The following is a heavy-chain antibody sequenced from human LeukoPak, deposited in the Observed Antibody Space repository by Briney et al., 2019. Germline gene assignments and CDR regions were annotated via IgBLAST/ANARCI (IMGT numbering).Heavy chain of an antibody. V-gene: IGHV4-39*07. J-gene: IGHJ4*02. CDR2: IYYSGST. CDR1: GGSISSYY. CDR3: ARELIVGASDY. D-gene: IGHD1-26*01. Sequence: SETLSLTCTVSGGSISSYYWGWIRQPPGKGLEWIGSIYYSGSTYYNPSLKSRVTISVDTSKNQFSLKLSSVTAADTAVYYCARELIVGASDYWGQGTLVTVSS.